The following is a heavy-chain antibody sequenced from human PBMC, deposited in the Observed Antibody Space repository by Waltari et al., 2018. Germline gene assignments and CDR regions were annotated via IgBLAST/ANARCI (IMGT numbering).Heavy chain of an antibody. CDR1: GFTFSSYG. D-gene: IGHD1-26*01. J-gene: IGHJ4*02. Sequence: QVQLVESGGGVVQPGRSLRLSCAASGFTFSSYGMHLVRQAPGKGLEWVAVIWYDGSNKYYADSVKGRFTISRDNSKNTLYLQMNSLRAEDTAVYYCARRRIVGATLDYWGQGTLVTVSS. V-gene: IGHV3-33*01. CDR3: ARRRIVGATLDY. CDR2: IWYDGSNK.